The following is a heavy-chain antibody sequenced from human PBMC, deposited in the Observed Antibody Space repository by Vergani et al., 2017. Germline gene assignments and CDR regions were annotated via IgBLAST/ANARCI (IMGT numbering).Heavy chain of an antibody. CDR1: GFTFSNYG. Sequence: VQLVESGGGVVQPGGSLRLSCGASGFTFSNYGMHWVRQAPGKGLEWVASISGSSSYVFYRDSVEGRFTITRDNAKKSVYLQMNSLRAEDTAVYYCARVDGWLWLGYWGQGTLVTVSS. CDR2: ISGSSSYV. V-gene: IGHV3-21*01. D-gene: IGHD3-22*01. CDR3: ARVDGWLWLGY. J-gene: IGHJ4*02.